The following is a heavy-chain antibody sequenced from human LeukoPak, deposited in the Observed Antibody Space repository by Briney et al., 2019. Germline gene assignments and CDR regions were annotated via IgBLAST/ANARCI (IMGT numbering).Heavy chain of an antibody. V-gene: IGHV3-23*01. CDR3: AKQLGYCSDGSCYFPY. CDR2: ISNNGGYT. J-gene: IGHJ4*02. Sequence: GRSLRLSCAASGFIFDDYAIHWVRQAPGKGLEWVSAISNNGGYTYYADSVQGRFTISRDNSKSTLCLQMNSLRAEDTAVYYCAKQLGYCSDGSCYFPYWGQGTLVTVSS. D-gene: IGHD2-15*01. CDR1: GFIFDDYA.